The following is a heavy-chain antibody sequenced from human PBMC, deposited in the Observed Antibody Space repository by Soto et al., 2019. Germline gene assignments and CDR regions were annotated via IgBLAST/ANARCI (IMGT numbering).Heavy chain of an antibody. J-gene: IGHJ6*03. CDR3: ARGGEAGTGTCYYYMDV. CDR1: GGSFSGYY. V-gene: IGHV4-34*01. CDR2: INHSGST. D-gene: IGHD6-19*01. Sequence: SETLSLTCAVYGGSFSGYYWSWIRQPPGKGLEWIGEINHSGSTNYNPSLKSRVTISVDTSKNQFSLKLSSVTAADTAVYYCARGGEAGTGTCYYYMDVWGKGTTVTVSS.